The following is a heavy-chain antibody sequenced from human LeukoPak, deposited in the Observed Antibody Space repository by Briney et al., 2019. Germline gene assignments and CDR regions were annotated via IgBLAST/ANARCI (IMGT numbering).Heavy chain of an antibody. J-gene: IGHJ4*02. V-gene: IGHV4-39*07. D-gene: IGHD5-18*01. CDR1: GGSINSGDYY. CDR3: ASQRGYSYGNFDY. CDR2: IYYSGST. Sequence: SETLSLTCTVSGGSINSGDYYWVWIRQPPGTGLEWIGSIYYSGSTSYNPSLKSRVTISVDTSKNQFSLKLSSVTAADTAVYYCASQRGYSYGNFDYWGQGTLVTVSS.